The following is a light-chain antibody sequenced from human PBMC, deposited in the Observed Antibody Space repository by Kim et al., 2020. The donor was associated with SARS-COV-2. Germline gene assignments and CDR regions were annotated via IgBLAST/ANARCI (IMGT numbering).Light chain of an antibody. J-gene: IGKJ1*01. CDR1: QSVSSN. V-gene: IGKV3-15*01. CDR2: GAS. Sequence: VSPGERATLSCRASQSVSSNLAWYQQKPGQAPRLLIYGASTRAIGIPARFSGSGSGTEFTLTISSLQSEDFAVYYCQQSSEWPRTFGQGTKVDIK. CDR3: QQSSEWPRT.